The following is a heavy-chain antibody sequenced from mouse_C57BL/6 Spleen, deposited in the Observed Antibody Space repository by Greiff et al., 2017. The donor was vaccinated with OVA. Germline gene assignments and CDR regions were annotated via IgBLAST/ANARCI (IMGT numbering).Heavy chain of an antibody. V-gene: IGHV3-5*01. CDR1: GISITTGNYR. J-gene: IGHJ2*01. CDR2: IYYSGTI. Sequence: DVKLQESGPGLVKPSQTVFLTCTVTGISITTGNYRWSWIRQFPGNKLEWIGYIYYSGTITYNPSLTSRTTITRDTPKNQFFLEMNSLTAEDTATYYCARGNGGYFDYWGQGTTLTVSS. CDR3: ARGNGGYFDY.